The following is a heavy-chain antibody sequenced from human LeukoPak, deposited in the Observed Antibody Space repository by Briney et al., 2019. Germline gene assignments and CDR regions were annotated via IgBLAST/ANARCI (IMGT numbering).Heavy chain of an antibody. J-gene: IGHJ4*02. V-gene: IGHV3-53*01. CDR1: GFTVSSNY. D-gene: IGHD1-26*01. CDR3: ARRGSYTQHFDY. CDR2: IYSGGST. Sequence: GGSLRLSCAAPGFTVSSNYMSWVRQAPGKGLEWVSVIYSGGSTYHADSVKGRFTISRDNSKNTLYLRMNSLRAEDTAVYYCARRGSYTQHFDYWGQGTLVTVSS.